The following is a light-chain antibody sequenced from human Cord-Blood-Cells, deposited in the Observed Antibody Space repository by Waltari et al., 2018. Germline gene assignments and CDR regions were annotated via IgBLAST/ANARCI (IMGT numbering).Light chain of an antibody. CDR1: QSVSSY. CDR3: QQRINWPVT. CDR2: DAS. J-gene: IGKJ4*01. V-gene: IGKV3-11*01. Sequence: EIVLTQSPATLSLSPGERATLSCRASQSVSSYLAWYQQKPGQAPRLLIYDASNRATGIPARFSGSGSGTDFTLSISSREREDFAVYYCQQRINWPVTFGGGTKVAVK.